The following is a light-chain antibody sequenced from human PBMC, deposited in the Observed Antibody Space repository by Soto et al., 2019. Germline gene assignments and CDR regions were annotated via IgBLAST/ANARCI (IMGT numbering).Light chain of an antibody. CDR3: QQYDNVPPIT. J-gene: IGKJ5*01. CDR2: DAS. V-gene: IGKV1-33*01. CDR1: QHISNY. Sequence: DIQMTQSPSLLSAYVGDRVTITCQASQHISNYLNWYQQKPGEAPKLLIYDASNLETGVPTRFSGSGFGTDFTFTISSLQPEDIATYYCQQYDNVPPITFGQGTRLEIK.